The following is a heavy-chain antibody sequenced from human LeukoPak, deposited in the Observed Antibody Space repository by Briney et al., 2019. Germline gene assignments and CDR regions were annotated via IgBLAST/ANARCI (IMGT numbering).Heavy chain of an antibody. CDR1: GYTFTSYA. CDR3: ARDPRSGGDMPDAFDI. V-gene: IGHV7-4-1*02. J-gene: IGHJ3*02. Sequence: ASVKVSCKASGYTFTSYAMNWVRQAPGQGLEWMGWINTNTGNPTYAQGFTGRFVFSLDTSVSTAYLQISSLKAEDTAVYYCARDPRSGGDMPDAFDIWGQGTMVTVSS. CDR2: INTNTGNP. D-gene: IGHD2-21*01.